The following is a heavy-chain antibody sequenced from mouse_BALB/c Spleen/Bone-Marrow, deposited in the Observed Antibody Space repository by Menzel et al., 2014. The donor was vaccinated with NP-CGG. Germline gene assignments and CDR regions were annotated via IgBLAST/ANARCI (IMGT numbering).Heavy chain of an antibody. D-gene: IGHD6-2*01. J-gene: IGHJ4*01. Sequence: VQLQQSGAELVKPGASVKMSCKASSYTFTSYWMHWVKQRPGQGLEWIGTIDPSDSYTIYKQKLKGKATLTVDASSSTAYMQLSSLTSENSAVDYCTRRKSPYDRDYCGQGSSDTVPS. CDR2: IDPSDSYT. V-gene: IGHV1S127*01. CDR1: SYTFTSYW. CDR3: TRRKSPYDRDY.